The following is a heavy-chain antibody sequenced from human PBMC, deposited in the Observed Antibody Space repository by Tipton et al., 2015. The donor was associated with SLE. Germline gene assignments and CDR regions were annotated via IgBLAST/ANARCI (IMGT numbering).Heavy chain of an antibody. Sequence: TLSLTCTVSGGSISSSSYYWGWIRQPPGKGLEWIGSIYYSGSTYCNPSLKSRVTIPVDTSKNQFSLKLSSVTAADTAVYYCARQEGGLGSFVNWFDPWGQGTLVTVSS. CDR1: GGSISSSSYY. D-gene: IGHD3-10*01. CDR2: IYYSGST. CDR3: ARQEGGLGSFVNWFDP. J-gene: IGHJ5*02. V-gene: IGHV4-39*07.